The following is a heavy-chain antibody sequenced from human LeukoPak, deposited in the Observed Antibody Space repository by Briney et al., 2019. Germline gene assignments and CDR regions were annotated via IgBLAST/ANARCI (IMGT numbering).Heavy chain of an antibody. CDR3: AVVVPAATLDY. CDR1: GFTFSSYS. V-gene: IGHV3-21*01. Sequence: GGSLRLSCAPSGFTFSSYSMNWVRQAPGKGLECVSSISSSSSYIYYADSVKGRFTISRDNPKNSLYLQMNSLRAEDTAVYYCAVVVPAATLDYWGQGTLVTVSS. D-gene: IGHD2-2*01. J-gene: IGHJ4*02. CDR2: ISSSSSYI.